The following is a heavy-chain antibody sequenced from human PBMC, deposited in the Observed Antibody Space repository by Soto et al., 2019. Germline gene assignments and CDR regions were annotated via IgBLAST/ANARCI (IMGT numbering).Heavy chain of an antibody. CDR2: IFHSGST. CDR3: ARDQGDGYYDY. CDR1: GGSISSFY. V-gene: IGHV4-59*01. Sequence: SETLSLTCTVSGGSISSFYWSWIRQPPGKGLEWIGYIFHSGSTKYNPSLKSRVTISVDTSKNQFSLKLSSVTAADTAVYYCARDQGDGYYDYWGQGILVTVSS. J-gene: IGHJ4*02.